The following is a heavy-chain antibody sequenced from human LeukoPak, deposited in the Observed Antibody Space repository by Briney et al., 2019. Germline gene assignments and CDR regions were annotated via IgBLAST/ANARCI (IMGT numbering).Heavy chain of an antibody. CDR3: ARLKAGYPVPSWFDP. CDR2: IYYSGST. D-gene: IGHD5-18*01. V-gene: IGHV4-39*01. Sequence: SETLSLTCTVSGGSISSSSYYWGWIRQPPGRGLEWIGSIYYSGSTYYNPSLKSRVTISVDTSKNQFSLKLSSVTAADTAVYYCARLKAGYPVPSWFDPWGQGTLVTVSS. CDR1: GGSISSSSYY. J-gene: IGHJ5*02.